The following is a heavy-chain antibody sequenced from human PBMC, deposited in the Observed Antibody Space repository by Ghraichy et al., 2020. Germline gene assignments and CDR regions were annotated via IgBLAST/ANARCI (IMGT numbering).Heavy chain of an antibody. CDR1: GFTFSTYS. Sequence: GGSLRLSCAASGFTFSTYSMHWVRQAPGKGLEWVSSISCGSSYIHYADAVKGRFTISRDNAKNSLYLQMNSLRAEDTAVYYCARDSGISARQLDYWGQGTLVTVSS. CDR2: ISCGSSYI. CDR3: ARDSGISARQLDY. D-gene: IGHD6-6*01. V-gene: IGHV3-21*06. J-gene: IGHJ4*02.